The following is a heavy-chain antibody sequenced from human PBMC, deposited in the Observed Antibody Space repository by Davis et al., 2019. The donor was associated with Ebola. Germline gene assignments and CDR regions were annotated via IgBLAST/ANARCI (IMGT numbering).Heavy chain of an antibody. CDR1: GYTFTSYG. D-gene: IGHD1-26*01. CDR2: ISTYNGNT. CDR3: ERGYRGSYHWDLGY. J-gene: IGHJ4*02. V-gene: IGHV1-18*04. Sequence: AASAKVFCKASGYTFTSYGISWVRQDPGQGLEWMGWISTYNGNTNYAQKLQGRVTMTTDTSTSTAYMELRSLRSDDTAVYYCERGYRGSYHWDLGYWGQGTLVTVSS.